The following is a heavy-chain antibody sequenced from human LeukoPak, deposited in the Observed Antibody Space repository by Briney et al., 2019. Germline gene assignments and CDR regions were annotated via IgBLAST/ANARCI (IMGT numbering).Heavy chain of an antibody. CDR1: GGSISSSSYY. CDR2: IYYSGGT. J-gene: IGHJ4*02. Sequence: SETLSLTCTVSGGSISSSSYYWGWIRQPPGKGLEWIGSIYYSGGTYYNPSLKSRVTISVDTSKNQFSLKLSSVTAADTAVYYCARQGLLWFGGKSNFDYWGQGTLVTVSS. V-gene: IGHV4-39*01. D-gene: IGHD3-10*01. CDR3: ARQGLLWFGGKSNFDY.